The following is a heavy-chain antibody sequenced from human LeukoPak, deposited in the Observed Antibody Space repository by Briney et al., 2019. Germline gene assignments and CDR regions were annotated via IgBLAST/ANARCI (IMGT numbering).Heavy chain of an antibody. CDR1: GGSISSYY. J-gene: IGHJ4*02. CDR3: ARRRSNMTYFDY. D-gene: IGHD1/OR15-1a*01. V-gene: IGHV4-59*08. CDR2: IYYSGST. Sequence: SETLSLTCTVSGGSISSYYWSWIRRPPGKGLEWIGYIYYSGSTNYNPSLKSRVTISVDTSKNQFSLKLSSVTAADTAVYYCARRRSNMTYFDYWGQGTLVTVSS.